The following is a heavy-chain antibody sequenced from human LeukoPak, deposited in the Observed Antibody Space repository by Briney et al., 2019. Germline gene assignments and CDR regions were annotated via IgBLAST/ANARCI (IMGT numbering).Heavy chain of an antibody. D-gene: IGHD2-2*01. J-gene: IGHJ4*02. V-gene: IGHV1-24*01. Sequence: ASVKVSCKVSGYTLTELSMHWVRQAPGKGLEWMGGFDPEDGETIYAQKFQGRVTMTEDTSTDTAYMELSSLRSEDTAVYYCARTARLYCSSTSCQPTSLDYWGQGTLVTVSS. CDR2: FDPEDGET. CDR3: ARTARLYCSSTSCQPTSLDY. CDR1: GYTLTELS.